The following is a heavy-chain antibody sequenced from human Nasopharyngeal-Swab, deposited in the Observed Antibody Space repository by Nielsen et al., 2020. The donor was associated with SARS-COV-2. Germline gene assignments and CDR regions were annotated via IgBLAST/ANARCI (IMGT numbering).Heavy chain of an antibody. D-gene: IGHD3-3*01. CDR2: INPNSGGT. CDR1: GYTFTGYY. CDR3: ARGPYYDFWSGYSSYYYMDV. J-gene: IGHJ6*03. Sequence: ASVKVSCKASGYTFTGYYMHWVRQAPGQGLGWMGWINPNSGGTNYAQKFQGWVTMTRDTSISTAYMELSRLRSDDTAVYYCARGPYYDFWSGYSSYYYMDVWGKGTTVTVSS. V-gene: IGHV1-2*04.